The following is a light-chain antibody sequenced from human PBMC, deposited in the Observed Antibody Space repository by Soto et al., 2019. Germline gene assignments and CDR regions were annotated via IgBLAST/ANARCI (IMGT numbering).Light chain of an antibody. Sequence: DIQMTQSPSSLSGSVGDRVTISCRASQNIVNYLHWYQRKPGTAPRLLISRASTVRSGVPPRFSGSGSGRDFTLTISSLRPEDIGTYFCQQTYSIPWTFGPGTKVDIK. J-gene: IGKJ1*01. CDR2: RAS. V-gene: IGKV1-39*01. CDR3: QQTYSIPWT. CDR1: QNIVNY.